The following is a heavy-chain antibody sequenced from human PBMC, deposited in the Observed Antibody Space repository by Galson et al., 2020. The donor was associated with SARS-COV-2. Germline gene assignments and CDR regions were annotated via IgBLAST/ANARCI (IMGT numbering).Heavy chain of an antibody. CDR2: IYYSGST. J-gene: IGHJ6*02. Sequence: TSETLSLTCTVSGGSISSSSYYWGWIRQPPGKGLEWIGSIYYSGSTYYNPSLKSRVTISVDTSKNQFSLKLSSVTAADTAVYYCARDADSSGSYYYYGMDVWGQGTTVTVSS. CDR3: ARDADSSGSYYYYGMDV. V-gene: IGHV4-39*01. CDR1: GGSISSSSYY. D-gene: IGHD3-22*01.